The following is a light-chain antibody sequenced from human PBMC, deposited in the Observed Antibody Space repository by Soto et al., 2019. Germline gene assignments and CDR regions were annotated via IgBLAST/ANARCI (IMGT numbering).Light chain of an antibody. CDR3: QQYNDYTAWT. CDR2: EAA. Sequence: DIQMTQSPSTLSASVGDTVTITCRASQSINKCLSWYHQKRGKAPTLLLYEAAILQNAVPSRFSGTESATEFTLTISSLRHDDFATYYCQQYNDYTAWTFGHGTKVDIK. J-gene: IGKJ1*01. V-gene: IGKV1-5*03. CDR1: QSINKC.